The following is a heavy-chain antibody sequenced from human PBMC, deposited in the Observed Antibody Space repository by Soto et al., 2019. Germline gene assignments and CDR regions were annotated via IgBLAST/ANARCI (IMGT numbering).Heavy chain of an antibody. CDR3: ARNYGSGKGNYGMDV. CDR2: INPNSGGT. CDR1: GYTFTGYY. J-gene: IGHJ6*02. Sequence: ASVKVSCKASGYTFTGYYMHWVRQAPGQGLEWMGWINPNSGGTNYAQKFQGWVTMTRETSISTAYMELSRLRSDDTAVYYCARNYGSGKGNYGMDVWGQGTTVTVSS. V-gene: IGHV1-2*04. D-gene: IGHD3-10*01.